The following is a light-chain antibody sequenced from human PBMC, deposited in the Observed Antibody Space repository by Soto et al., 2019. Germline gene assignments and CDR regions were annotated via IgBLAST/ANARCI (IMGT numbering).Light chain of an antibody. V-gene: IGKV3D-15*01. J-gene: IGKJ1*01. CDR1: QSVSSS. Sequence: IVLTQSPATLSVSPGETATLSCRASQSVSSSLAWYRHKPGQPPRLLIYGASTRATGIPARFSGSGSGTEFTLTISGLQSDDFAVYYCQQYSNWPPWTFGQGTRVDFK. CDR3: QQYSNWPPWT. CDR2: GAS.